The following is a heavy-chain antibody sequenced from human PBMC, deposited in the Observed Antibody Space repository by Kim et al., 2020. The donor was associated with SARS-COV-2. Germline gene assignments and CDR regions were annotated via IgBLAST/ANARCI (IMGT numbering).Heavy chain of an antibody. D-gene: IGHD3-10*01. CDR2: INAGNGNT. CDR1: GYTFTSYA. CDR3: ATVLMVRGVIHGLYGMDV. J-gene: IGHJ6*02. Sequence: ASVKVSCKASGYTFTSYAMHWVHQAPGQRLEWMGWINAGNGNTKYSQKFQGRVTITRDTSASTAYMELSSLRSEDTAVYYCATVLMVRGVIHGLYGMDVWGQGTTVTVSS. V-gene: IGHV1-3*01.